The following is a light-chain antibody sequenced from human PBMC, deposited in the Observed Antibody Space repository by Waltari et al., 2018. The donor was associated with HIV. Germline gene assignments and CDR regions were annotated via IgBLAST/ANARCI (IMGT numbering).Light chain of an antibody. CDR2: AAS. J-gene: IGKJ1*01. CDR1: QSVGYY. V-gene: IGKV1-39*01. Sequence: DIQMTQSPSSLSASVGDRVSITCRASQSVGYYLNWYQQKPGKAPNLLIYAASTLQSGVPSRFSGSGSGTDFTLTISSLQPEDFATFYCQQSYSTPWTFGQGTKVDI. CDR3: QQSYSTPWT.